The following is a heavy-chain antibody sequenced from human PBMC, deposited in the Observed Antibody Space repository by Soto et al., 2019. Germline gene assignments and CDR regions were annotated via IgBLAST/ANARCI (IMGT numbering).Heavy chain of an antibody. V-gene: IGHV3-64D*06. CDR3: VKSRGGNNFDFFD. J-gene: IGHJ4*02. D-gene: IGHD5-12*01. CDR1: GFTFSSYA. Sequence: PGGSLRLSCSASGFTFSSYAMHWVRQAPGKRLEYVSGVRGNGDPPFYADSVKGRFTISRDNSKETLYLQMSSLSADDTAVYYCVKSRGGNNFDFFDWGQGALVTVSS. CDR2: VRGNGDPP.